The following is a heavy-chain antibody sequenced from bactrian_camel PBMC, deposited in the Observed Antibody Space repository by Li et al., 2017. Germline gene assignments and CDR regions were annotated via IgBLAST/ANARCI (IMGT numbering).Heavy chain of an antibody. J-gene: IGHJ6*01. CDR1: GYTGTGCG. CDR3: VTDQGAWSVFDFAY. Sequence: DVQLVESGGDSVQAGGSLRLSCAVSGYTGTGCGMGWYRQAPGKGLEWVSAINSDGSTSYADSVKGRFTISQDNAKNTLYLQMNSLKPEDTAVYYCVTDQGAWSVFDFAYWGQGTQVTVS. D-gene: IGHD8*01. V-gene: IGHV3S10*01. CDR2: INSDGST.